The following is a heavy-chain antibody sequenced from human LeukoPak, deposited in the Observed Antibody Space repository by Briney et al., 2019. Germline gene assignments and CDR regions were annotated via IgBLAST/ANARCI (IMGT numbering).Heavy chain of an antibody. D-gene: IGHD5-12*01. CDR2: ISGGGRST. J-gene: IGHJ4*02. Sequence: GGSLRLSCAASGFSFNTCAMSWVRQAPGKGLEWVSTISGGGRSTDYADSVKGQFTISRDNSKNTLYLQMNSLRAEDTAVYYCAREATARLFDYWGQGTLVTVSS. CDR1: GFSFNTCA. CDR3: AREATARLFDY. V-gene: IGHV3-23*01.